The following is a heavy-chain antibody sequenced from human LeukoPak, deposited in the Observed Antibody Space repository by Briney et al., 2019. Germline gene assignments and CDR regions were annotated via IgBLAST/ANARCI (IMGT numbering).Heavy chain of an antibody. CDR2: INSDGRST. D-gene: IGHD6-19*01. CDR3: ARDLSSSGWSFDY. Sequence: GGSLRLSCAASGFTFSNYWMHWVRQAPGKGLVWVSRINSDGRSTNNADPVKGRFTISRDNAKNTLFLQMNSLRAEDAAVYYCARDLSSSGWSFDYWGQGTLVTVSS. J-gene: IGHJ4*02. V-gene: IGHV3-74*01. CDR1: GFTFSNYW.